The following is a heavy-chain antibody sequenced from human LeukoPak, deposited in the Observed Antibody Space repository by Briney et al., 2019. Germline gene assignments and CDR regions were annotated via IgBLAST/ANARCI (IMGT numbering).Heavy chain of an antibody. D-gene: IGHD2-8*01. CDR3: ARDGTTNRYNWFDS. CDR2: ISDSGTTE. Sequence: PGGSLRLSCAASGFSLSSFQMNWVRQAPGKGLEWISHISDSGTTEYYADSVKGRFTISRDNAKNSLYLQMNSLTGKDTALYYCARDGTTNRYNWFDSWGQGTLVTVSS. V-gene: IGHV3-48*03. CDR1: GFSLSSFQ. J-gene: IGHJ5*01.